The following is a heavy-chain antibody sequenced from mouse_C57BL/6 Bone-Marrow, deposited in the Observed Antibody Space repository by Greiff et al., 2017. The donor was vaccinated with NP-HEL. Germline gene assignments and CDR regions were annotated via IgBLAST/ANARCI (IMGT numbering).Heavy chain of an antibody. CDR1: GYAFSSSW. J-gene: IGHJ2*01. CDR3: ARSRLCPEGFDY. D-gene: IGHD6-5*01. Sequence: QVQLKQSGPELVKPGASVKISCKASGYAFSSSWMNWVKQRPGKGLEWIGRIYPGDGGTNYNGKFKGKATLTADKSSSTAYMQLSSLTSGDSAVDVCARSRLCPEGFDYGGQGTTLTVSS. V-gene: IGHV1-82*01. CDR2: IYPGDGGT.